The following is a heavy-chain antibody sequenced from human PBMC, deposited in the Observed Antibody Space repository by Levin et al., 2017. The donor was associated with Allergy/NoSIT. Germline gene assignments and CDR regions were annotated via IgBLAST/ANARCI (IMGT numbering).Heavy chain of an antibody. CDR1: GNDFDTYW. Sequence: GASVKVSCHVSGNDFDTYWISWVRQMPGKGLEWMGRIAHSDSFTNYGPSFQGHVTISLDKSISTAYLQWSSLNAPDTALSYCAGWKGLGGFDYWGQGSPVTVSS. CDR2: IAHSDSFT. J-gene: IGHJ4*02. CDR3: AGWKGLGGFDY. D-gene: IGHD1-1*01. V-gene: IGHV5-10-1*01.